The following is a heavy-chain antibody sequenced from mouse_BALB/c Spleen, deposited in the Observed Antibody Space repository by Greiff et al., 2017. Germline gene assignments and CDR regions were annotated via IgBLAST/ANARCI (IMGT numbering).Heavy chain of an antibody. CDR3: ARGDGYYGGFAY. J-gene: IGHJ2*01. D-gene: IGHD2-3*01. CDR1: GYAFTNYL. Sequence: QVQLQQSGAELVRPGTSVKVSCKASGYAFTNYLIEWVKQRPGQGLEWIGVINPGSGGTNYNEKFKGKATLTADKSSSTAYMQLSSLTSDDSAVYFCARGDGYYGGFAYWGQGTTLTVSS. V-gene: IGHV1-54*01. CDR2: INPGSGGT.